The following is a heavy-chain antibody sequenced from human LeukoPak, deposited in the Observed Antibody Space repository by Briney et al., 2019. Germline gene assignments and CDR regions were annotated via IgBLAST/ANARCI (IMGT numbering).Heavy chain of an antibody. J-gene: IGHJ6*02. V-gene: IGHV7-4-1*02. CDR1: GYIFTDYV. CDR3: ARGRGYSYGYYHYFAMDV. D-gene: IGHD5-18*01. Sequence: ASVKVSCKASGYIFTDYVMNWVRQAPGQGLEWMGWINTGTGNPTYAQGFTGHFVFSFDTSVSTAYLQISSLKAEDTALYYCARGRGYSYGYYHYFAMDVWGQGTTVTVSS. CDR2: INTGTGNP.